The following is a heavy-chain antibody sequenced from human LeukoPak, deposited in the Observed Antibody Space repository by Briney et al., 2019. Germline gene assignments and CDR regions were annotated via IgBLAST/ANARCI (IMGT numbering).Heavy chain of an antibody. CDR2: ISSSSSYI. Sequence: KPGGSLRLSCAASGFTFSSYSMNWVRQAPGKGLEWVSSISSSSSYIYYADSVKGRFTISRDNAKNSLYLQMNSLRAEDTAVYYCAKGVGEYYYDSSRGHFDYWGQGTLVTVSS. D-gene: IGHD3-22*01. V-gene: IGHV3-21*01. CDR3: AKGVGEYYYDSSRGHFDY. CDR1: GFTFSSYS. J-gene: IGHJ4*02.